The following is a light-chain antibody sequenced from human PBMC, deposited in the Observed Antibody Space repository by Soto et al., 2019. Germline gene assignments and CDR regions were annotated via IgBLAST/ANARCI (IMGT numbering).Light chain of an antibody. CDR1: SSDFGSYNL. CDR3: CSYAGSSTHV. J-gene: IGLJ1*01. CDR2: EDS. V-gene: IGLV2-23*01. Sequence: QSVLAQPASVSGSPGQPITVSCTGTSSDFGSYNLVSWYQQHPGKAPKLMIYEDSKRPSGVSNRFSGSKSGNTASLTISGLQAEDDADYYCCSYAGSSTHVFGTGTKVTV.